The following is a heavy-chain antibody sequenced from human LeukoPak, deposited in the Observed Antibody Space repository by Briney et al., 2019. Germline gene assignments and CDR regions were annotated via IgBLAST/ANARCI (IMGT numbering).Heavy chain of an antibody. V-gene: IGHV1-2*02. J-gene: IGHJ4*02. D-gene: IGHD5-24*01. Sequence: ASVKVSCKASGYTFTGYYMHWVRQAPGQGLEWMGWINPNSGGTNYAQMVQGRVTMTTDTSTTTAYMELRSLRSDDTAVYYCARDGATAAQFDYWGQGTLVTVSS. CDR2: INPNSGGT. CDR1: GYTFTGYY. CDR3: ARDGATAAQFDY.